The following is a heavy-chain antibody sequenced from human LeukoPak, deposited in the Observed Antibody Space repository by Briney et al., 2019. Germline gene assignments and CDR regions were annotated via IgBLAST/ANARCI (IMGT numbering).Heavy chain of an antibody. D-gene: IGHD6-13*01. CDR2: INWNGNRT. J-gene: IGHJ5*02. CDR3: AKGGNSWYWGCFDP. V-gene: IGHV3-20*04. CDR1: GFTFDDYG. Sequence: PGGSLRLSCAASGFTFDDYGMTWVRQVPGKGLEWVSGINWNGNRTGYADSVKGRFTISRDNAKNTLYLQMNSLRAEDTALYFCAKGGNSWYWGCFDPWGQGTLVTVSA.